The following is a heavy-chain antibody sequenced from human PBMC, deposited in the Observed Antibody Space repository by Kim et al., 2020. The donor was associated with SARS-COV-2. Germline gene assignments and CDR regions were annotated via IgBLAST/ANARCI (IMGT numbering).Heavy chain of an antibody. CDR3: SRGRYSSGWYKVYFDY. J-gene: IGHJ4*01. V-gene: IGHV4-34*01. D-gene: IGHD6-19*01. Sequence: SETLSLTCAVYGGSFSGYYWSWIRQPPGKGLEWIGEINHSGSTNYNPSLKSRVTISVDTSKNQFSLKLSSVTAADTAVYYCSRGRYSSGWYKVYFDYCG. CDR2: INHSGST. CDR1: GGSFSGYY.